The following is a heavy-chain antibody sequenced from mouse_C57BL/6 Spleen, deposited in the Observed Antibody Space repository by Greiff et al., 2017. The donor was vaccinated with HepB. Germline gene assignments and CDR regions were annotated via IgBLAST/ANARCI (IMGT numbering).Heavy chain of an antibody. CDR3: ARVPSYYGSSYWYFDV. J-gene: IGHJ1*03. CDR2: ISSGSSTI. Sequence: EVKLVESGGGLVKPGGSLKLSCAASGFTFSDYGMHWVRQAPEKGLEWVAYISSGSSTIYYADTVKGRFTLSRDTAKNTLFLQMTSLRSEDTAMYYCARVPSYYGSSYWYFDVWGTGTTVTVSS. V-gene: IGHV5-17*01. D-gene: IGHD1-1*01. CDR1: GFTFSDYG.